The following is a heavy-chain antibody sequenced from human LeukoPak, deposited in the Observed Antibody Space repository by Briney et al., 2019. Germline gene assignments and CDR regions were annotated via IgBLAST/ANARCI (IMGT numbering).Heavy chain of an antibody. Sequence: GGSLRLSCAASGFTFSSYAMSWVRQAPGKGLEWVSFISGSGGRTYYADSVKGRFTISRDNSKNTLYLQMNSLRAEDTAVYYCARARRYCSSTSCYENDYWGQGTLVTVSS. V-gene: IGHV3-23*01. J-gene: IGHJ4*02. D-gene: IGHD2-2*01. CDR2: ISGSGGRT. CDR3: ARARRYCSSTSCYENDY. CDR1: GFTFSSYA.